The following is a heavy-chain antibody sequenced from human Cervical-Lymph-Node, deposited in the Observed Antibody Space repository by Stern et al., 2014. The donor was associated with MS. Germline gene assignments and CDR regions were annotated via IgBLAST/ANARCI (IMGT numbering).Heavy chain of an antibody. D-gene: IGHD2-2*02. J-gene: IGHJ1*01. CDR2: IYWDDDK. CDR1: GFSLSTSGVG. V-gene: IGHV2-5*02. CDR3: AHRGVYGSTSCYTCGYFQH. Sequence: QVTLRESGPTLVKPTQTLTLTCTFSGFSLSTSGVGVGWIRQPSGKALEWLALIYWDDDKRYSPSLKSRLTITKDTSKNQVVLTMTNMDPVDTATYYCAHRGVYGSTSCYTCGYFQHWGQGTLVTVSS.